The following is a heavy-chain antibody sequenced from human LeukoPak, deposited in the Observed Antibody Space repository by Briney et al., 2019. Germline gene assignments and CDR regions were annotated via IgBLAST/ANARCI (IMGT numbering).Heavy chain of an antibody. V-gene: IGHV4-39*01. CDR2: IYYSGST. J-gene: IGHJ4*02. CDR1: GGSISGSSYY. Sequence: SETLSLTCTVSGGSISGSSYYWGWIRQPPGKGLEWIGSIYYSGSTYYNPSLKSRVTISVDTSKNQFSLKLNSVTATDTVVYYCARHYGPWGQGTLVTVSS. CDR3: ARHYGP. D-gene: IGHD3-10*01.